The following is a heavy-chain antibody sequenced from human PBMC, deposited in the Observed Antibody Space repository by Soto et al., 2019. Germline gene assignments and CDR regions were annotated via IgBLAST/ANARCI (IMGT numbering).Heavy chain of an antibody. V-gene: IGHV4-30-4*01. CDR1: GGSISSGDYY. D-gene: IGHD2-21*01. Sequence: PSETLSLTCTVSGGSISSGDYYWSWIRQPPGKGLEWIGYIYYSGSTYYNPSLKSRVTISVDTSKSQFSLKLSSVTAADTAVYYCARHGRDLKGVWWNYYGMDVWGQGTTVTVSS. CDR2: IYYSGST. CDR3: ARHGRDLKGVWWNYYGMDV. J-gene: IGHJ6*02.